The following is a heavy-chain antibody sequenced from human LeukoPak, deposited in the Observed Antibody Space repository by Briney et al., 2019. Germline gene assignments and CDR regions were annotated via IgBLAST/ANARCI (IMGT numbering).Heavy chain of an antibody. CDR3: ASEYYYDTSGYYSLAY. CDR1: GGSISSFY. CDR2: IYTSGST. V-gene: IGHV4-4*07. D-gene: IGHD3-22*01. Sequence: SQTLSLTCTVSGGSISSFYWSWIRQPAGKGLEWIGRIYTSGSTNYNPSLKSRVTMSLDTSKNLFSLELSSVTAADTAVYYCASEYYYDTSGYYSLAYWGQGTLVTVSS. J-gene: IGHJ4*02.